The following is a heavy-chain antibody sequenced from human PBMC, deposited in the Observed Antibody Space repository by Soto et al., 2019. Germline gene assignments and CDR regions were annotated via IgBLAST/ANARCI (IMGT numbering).Heavy chain of an antibody. CDR3: ARDRQRLKGVAGKSLDY. J-gene: IGHJ4*02. CDR2: IYYSGST. V-gene: IGHV4-61*01. D-gene: IGHD6-19*01. CDR1: GGSVSSGSYY. Sequence: SETLSLTCTVSGGSVSSGSYYWSWIRQPPGKGLEWIGYIYYSGSTNYNPSLKSRVTISVDTSKNQFSLKLSSVTAADTAVYYCARDRQRLKGVAGKSLDYRGQGTLVTVSS.